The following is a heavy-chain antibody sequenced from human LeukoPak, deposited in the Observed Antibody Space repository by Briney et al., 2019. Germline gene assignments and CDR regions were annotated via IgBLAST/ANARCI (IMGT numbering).Heavy chain of an antibody. D-gene: IGHD3-9*01. V-gene: IGHV3-23*01. Sequence: GGSLRLSCADSGFTFSTYAMSWVRQAPGKGLEWVSAISGSGGSTYYADSVKGRFTISRDNSKNTLYLQMNSLRAEDTAVYYCAKVARYYDILTGYFDYWGQGTLVTVSS. J-gene: IGHJ4*02. CDR3: AKVARYYDILTGYFDY. CDR2: ISGSGGST. CDR1: GFTFSTYA.